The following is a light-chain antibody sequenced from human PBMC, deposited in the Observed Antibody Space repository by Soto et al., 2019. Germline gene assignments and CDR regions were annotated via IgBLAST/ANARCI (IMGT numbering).Light chain of an antibody. CDR2: GAS. J-gene: IGKJ2*01. V-gene: IGKV3-20*01. CDR1: QSVSSSY. CDR3: QQYGSSPIYT. Sequence: EIVLTQSPGTLSLSPGERATLSCRASQSVSSSYLAWYQQKPGQAPRLLIYGASSRATGLPDRFSGSGSGTDVPLTISRLEPEDFAVYYCQQYGSSPIYTFGQGTKLEIK.